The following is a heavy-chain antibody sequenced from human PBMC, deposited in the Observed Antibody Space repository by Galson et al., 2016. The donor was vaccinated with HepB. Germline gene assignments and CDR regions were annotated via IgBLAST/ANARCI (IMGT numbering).Heavy chain of an antibody. CDR1: GFTFSAYA. D-gene: IGHD3-3*01. CDR2: ISNSPKTQ. J-gene: IGHJ6*02. Sequence: SLRLSCAASGFTFSAYAMHWVRQAPGKGLEWVSHISNSPKTQHYIDSVKGRFTISRDNSKNTLYLQMNSLRAEDTAAYYCARDGRVREWLKKFYYYGMDVWGQGTTVTVSS. CDR3: ARDGRVREWLKKFYYYGMDV. V-gene: IGHV3-48*01.